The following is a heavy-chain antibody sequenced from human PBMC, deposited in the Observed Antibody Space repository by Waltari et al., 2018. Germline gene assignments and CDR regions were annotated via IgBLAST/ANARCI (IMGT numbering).Heavy chain of an antibody. V-gene: IGHV1-46*01. CDR3: ARYQLSETMVRGVTAGWFDP. CDR2: INPSGGST. Sequence: QVQLVQSGAEVKKPGASVKVSCKASGYTFTSYDINWVRQATGHGLEWMGIINPSGGSTSYAQKFQGRVTMTRDTSTSTVYMELSSLRSEDTAVYYCARYQLSETMVRGVTAGWFDPWGQGTLVTVSS. D-gene: IGHD3-10*01. J-gene: IGHJ5*02. CDR1: GYTFTSYD.